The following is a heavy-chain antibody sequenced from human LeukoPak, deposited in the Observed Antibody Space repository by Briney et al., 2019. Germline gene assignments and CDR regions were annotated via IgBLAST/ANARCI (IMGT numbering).Heavy chain of an antibody. CDR1: GGSISGYY. CDR2: NYHGGSS. D-gene: IGHD3-10*01. J-gene: IGHJ5*02. V-gene: IGHV4-38-2*02. Sequence: PSETLSLTCTVSGGSISGYYWGWIRQSPGKGLEWIGSNYHGGSSHYNPSLKSRVTISIDTSKNHFSLNLTSVTAADTAVYYCARTYYYGSGSSYFDPWGQGTLVTVSS. CDR3: ARTYYYGSGSSYFDP.